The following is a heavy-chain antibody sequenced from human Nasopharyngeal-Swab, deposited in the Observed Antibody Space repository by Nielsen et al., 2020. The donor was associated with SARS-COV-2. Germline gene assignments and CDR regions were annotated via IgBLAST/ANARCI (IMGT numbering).Heavy chain of an antibody. Sequence: GGSLRLSCAASVFTFSSYAMHWVRQAPGKGLEWVAVISYDGSNKYYADSVKGRFTISRDNSKNTLYLQMNSLRAEDTAVYYCARDPSRITMIVVVIGAFDIWGQGTMVTVPS. V-gene: IGHV3-30-3*01. CDR1: VFTFSSYA. J-gene: IGHJ3*02. D-gene: IGHD3-22*01. CDR3: ARDPSRITMIVVVIGAFDI. CDR2: ISYDGSNK.